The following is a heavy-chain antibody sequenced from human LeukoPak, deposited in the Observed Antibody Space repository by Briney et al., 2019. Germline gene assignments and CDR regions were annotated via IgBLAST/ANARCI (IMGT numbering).Heavy chain of an antibody. J-gene: IGHJ3*02. CDR3: ARGIAAGWDDAFDI. Sequence: SETLSLTCTVSGASISSYYWSWIRQPAGKGLEWIGRIHTSGYTKYNPSLKGRVTMSADTSKNQFSLKLSSVTAADTAVYYCARGIAAGWDDAFDIWGQGTMVTVSS. D-gene: IGHD6-13*01. CDR2: IHTSGYT. V-gene: IGHV4-4*07. CDR1: GASISSYY.